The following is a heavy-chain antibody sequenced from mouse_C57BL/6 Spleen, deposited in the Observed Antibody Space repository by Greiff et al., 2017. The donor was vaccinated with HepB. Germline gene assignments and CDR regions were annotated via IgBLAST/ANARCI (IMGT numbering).Heavy chain of an antibody. CDR3: VRQDDYDGFAY. D-gene: IGHD2-4*01. J-gene: IGHJ3*01. V-gene: IGHV10-1*01. CDR1: GFSFNTYA. Sequence: EVQVVESGGGLVQPKGSLKLSCAASGFSFNTYAMNWVRQAPGKGLEWVARIRSKSNNYATYYADSVKDRFTISRDDSESMLYLQMNNLKTEDTAMYYCVRQDDYDGFAYWGQGTLVTVSA. CDR2: IRSKSNNYAT.